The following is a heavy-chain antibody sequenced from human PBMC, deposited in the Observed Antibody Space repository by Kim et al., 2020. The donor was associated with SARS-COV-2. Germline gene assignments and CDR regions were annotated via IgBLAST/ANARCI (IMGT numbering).Heavy chain of an antibody. CDR3: AKDIASAATDYYYGLDV. Sequence: GGSLRLSCEASGFTFSSYAMNWVRQAPGKGLEWVAIIWYDERNKYYADSVRGQFTISRDNPKNTVYLQMNSLRPEDTALYYCAKDIASAATDYYYGLDVWGQGTTVTVSS. CDR1: GFTFSSYA. J-gene: IGHJ6*02. CDR2: IWYDERNK. D-gene: IGHD6-13*01. V-gene: IGHV3-33*06.